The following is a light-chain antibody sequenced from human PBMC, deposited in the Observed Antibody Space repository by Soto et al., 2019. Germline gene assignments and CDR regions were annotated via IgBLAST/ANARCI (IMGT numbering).Light chain of an antibody. CDR1: SSDVGGHNY. CDR3: LSYGGSNNYV. V-gene: IGLV2-8*01. J-gene: IGLJ1*01. CDR2: EVE. Sequence: QSVLTQPASVSGSPGQSITISCTGSSSDVGGHNYVSWYQHHPGKAPKLVIYEVEKRPPGVPGRFSGSKSGNTASLTVSGLQADDDADYYCLSYGGSNNYVFGTGTKVTVL.